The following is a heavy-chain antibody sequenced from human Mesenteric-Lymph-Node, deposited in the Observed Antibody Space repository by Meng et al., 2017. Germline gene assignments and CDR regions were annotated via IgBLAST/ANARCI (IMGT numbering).Heavy chain of an antibody. CDR2: ISYDGSNK. D-gene: IGHD2-2*01. Sequence: GESLKISCAASGFTFSSYAMHWVRQAPGKGLEWVAVISYDGSNKYYADSVKGRFTISRDNSKNTLYLQMNSLRAEDTAVYFCAKVYISTSWVYYYYALDVWGQGTTVTVSS. V-gene: IGHV3-30*07. J-gene: IGHJ6*02. CDR1: GFTFSSYA. CDR3: AKVYISTSWVYYYYALDV.